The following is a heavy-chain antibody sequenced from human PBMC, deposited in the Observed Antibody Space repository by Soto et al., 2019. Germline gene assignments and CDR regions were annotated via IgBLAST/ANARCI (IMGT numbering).Heavy chain of an antibody. V-gene: IGHV4-4*07. J-gene: IGHJ4*02. CDR1: GGSISNDR. Sequence: ASETLSLTCTVSGGSISNDRWGWVRQPAGKGLEWIGRIFASGRTNYNPSLQSRVTMSVDTSKNQFSLTMTSLAAADTAVYYCTRGTCVTTAPFYWGQGIPVTVAS. D-gene: IGHD4-17*01. CDR2: IFASGRT. CDR3: TRGTCVTTAPFY.